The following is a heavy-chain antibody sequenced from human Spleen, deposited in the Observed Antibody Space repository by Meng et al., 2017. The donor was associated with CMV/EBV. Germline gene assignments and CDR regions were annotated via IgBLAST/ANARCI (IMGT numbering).Heavy chain of an antibody. CDR3: AGVPEGGPGGSDPVDPYYYYGMDV. J-gene: IGHJ6*02. CDR1: GFMFSSYT. D-gene: IGHD3-10*01. V-gene: IGHV3-21*01. Sequence: GESLKISCAASGFMFSSYTMHWVRQTPGKGLEWVSSISSSGNYIYYADSLKGRFTISSDNAKNSLYLQMNNLRAEDTAFSYCAGVPEGGPGGSDPVDPYYYYGMDVWGQGTTVTVSS. CDR2: ISSSGNYI.